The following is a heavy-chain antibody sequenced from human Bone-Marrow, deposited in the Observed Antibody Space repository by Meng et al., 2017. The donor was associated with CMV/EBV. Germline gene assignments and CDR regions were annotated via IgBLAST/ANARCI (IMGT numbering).Heavy chain of an antibody. CDR2: INPNSGGT. CDR1: GYTFTGYY. J-gene: IGHJ4*02. Sequence: ASVKVSCKASGYTFTGYYMHWVRQAPGQGLEWMGWINPNSGGTNYAQKFQGRVTMTRDTSISTAYMELSRLRSDDTAVYYCARAGYSSSIYFDYWGQGTPVTVSS. D-gene: IGHD6-13*01. V-gene: IGHV1-2*02. CDR3: ARAGYSSSIYFDY.